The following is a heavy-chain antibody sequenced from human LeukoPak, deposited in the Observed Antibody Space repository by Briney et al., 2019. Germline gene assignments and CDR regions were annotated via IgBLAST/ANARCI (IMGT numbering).Heavy chain of an antibody. V-gene: IGHV4-39*07. CDR2: IYYSGST. CDR1: GDSITNDNYF. D-gene: IGHD3-10*01. J-gene: IGHJ4*02. CDR3: ARIRNTVIRGNIYDF. Sequence: PSETLSLTCTVSGDSITNDNYFWAWLRQPPGKGLEWIGTIYYSGSTYYNPSLKSRFTISVDTSKNQFSLKLTSVTAADTALYYCARIRNTVIRGNIYDFWGQGTLVTVSS.